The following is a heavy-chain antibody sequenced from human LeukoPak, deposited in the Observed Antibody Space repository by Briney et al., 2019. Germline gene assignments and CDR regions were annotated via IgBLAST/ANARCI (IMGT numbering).Heavy chain of an antibody. D-gene: IGHD3-22*01. CDR3: ARRMYYYDSSGYYYPYFDY. Sequence: SGGSLRLSCAASGFTFSSYAMHWVRQAPGKGLEWVAVISYDGSNKYYADSVKGRFTISRDNSKNTLYLQMNSLRAEDTAVYYCARRMYYYDSSGYYYPYFDYWGQGTLVTVSS. V-gene: IGHV3-30-3*01. CDR1: GFTFSSYA. J-gene: IGHJ4*02. CDR2: ISYDGSNK.